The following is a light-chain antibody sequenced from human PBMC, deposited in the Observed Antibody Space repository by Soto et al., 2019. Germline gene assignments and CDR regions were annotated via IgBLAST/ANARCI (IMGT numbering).Light chain of an antibody. V-gene: IGKV1-5*01. CDR1: QSINIY. J-gene: IGKJ1*01. CDR2: DVS. Sequence: IQRTQSTSSLSASVGDSVTITCRASQSINIYLSWYQQKPGKAPKLLIYDVSSLESGVPSRFSGSGSETEFTLTISSLFPDDFATYYCQQYNRYWTFGQGTKV. CDR3: QQYNRYWT.